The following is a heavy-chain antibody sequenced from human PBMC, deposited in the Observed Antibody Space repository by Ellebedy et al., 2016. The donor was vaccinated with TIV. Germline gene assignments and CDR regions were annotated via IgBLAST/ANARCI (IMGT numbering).Heavy chain of an antibody. CDR3: TTVYRYNYDSV. D-gene: IGHD5-18*01. Sequence: GESLKISCAASGFTFSNAWMNWVRQAPGKGLEWVGRIKSKTDGGAADHAAPVEGRFTISRDDSKNTLYLQMNSLKTEDTAVYFCTTVYRYNYDSVWGQGTLVTVSS. J-gene: IGHJ4*02. V-gene: IGHV3-15*01. CDR1: GFTFSNAW. CDR2: IKSKTDGGAA.